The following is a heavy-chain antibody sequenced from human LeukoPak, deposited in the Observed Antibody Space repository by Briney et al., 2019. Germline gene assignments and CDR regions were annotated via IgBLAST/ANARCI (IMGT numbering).Heavy chain of an antibody. CDR1: GFTFSSYS. CDR2: FSSSSSAI. V-gene: IGHV3-48*02. D-gene: IGHD2-21*02. CDR3: ARVCGGDCYHLDY. J-gene: IGHJ4*02. Sequence: GGSLRLSCAASGFTFSSYSVTWVRQAPGKGLEWVSYFSSSSSAISFADSVKGRFTISRDNAKNSLYLQMNSLRDEDTAVYYCARVCGGDCYHLDYWGQGTLVTVSS.